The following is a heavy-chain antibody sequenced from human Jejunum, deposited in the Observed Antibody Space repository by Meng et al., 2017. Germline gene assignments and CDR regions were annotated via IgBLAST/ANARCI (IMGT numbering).Heavy chain of an antibody. D-gene: IGHD2-15*01. CDR3: ARGDYCRGGSCYSNYFDS. CDR2: IYISGST. J-gene: IGHJ4*02. CDR1: GVPISSNY. Sequence: SETLSLTCTVSGVPISSNYWSWIRQPAGKGVEWIGRIYISGSTNSNPSLKSRVTMSADMSKNQFSLKLTSVTAADSDVYYCARGDYCRGGSCYSNYFDSWGQGALVTVSS. V-gene: IGHV4-4*07.